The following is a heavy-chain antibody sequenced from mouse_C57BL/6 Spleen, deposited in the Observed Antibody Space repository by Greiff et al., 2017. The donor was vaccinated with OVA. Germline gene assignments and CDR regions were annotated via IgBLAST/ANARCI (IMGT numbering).Heavy chain of an antibody. CDR3: ARRNGYYAYYFDY. CDR2: ISDGGSYT. Sequence: DVKLVESGGGLVKPGGSLKLSCAASGFTFSSYAMSWVRQTPEKRLEWVATISDGGSYTYYPDNVKGRFTISRDNAKNNLYLQMSHLKSEDTAMYYCARRNGYYAYYFDYWGQGTTLTVSS. CDR1: GFTFSSYA. J-gene: IGHJ2*01. D-gene: IGHD2-3*01. V-gene: IGHV5-4*03.